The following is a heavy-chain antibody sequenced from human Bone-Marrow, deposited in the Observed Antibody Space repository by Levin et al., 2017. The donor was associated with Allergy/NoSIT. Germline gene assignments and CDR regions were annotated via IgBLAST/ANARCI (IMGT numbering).Heavy chain of an antibody. CDR1: GFTFSNAW. D-gene: IGHD3-22*01. J-gene: IGHJ4*02. CDR2: IKSKTDGGTT. Sequence: SCAASGFTFSNAWMSWVRQAPGKGLEWVGRIKSKTDGGTTDYAAPVKGRFTISRDDSKNTLYLQMNSLKTEDTAVYYCTTGFYYDSSGYYVYGSYWGQGTLVTVSS. CDR3: TTGFYYDSSGYYVYGSY. V-gene: IGHV3-15*01.